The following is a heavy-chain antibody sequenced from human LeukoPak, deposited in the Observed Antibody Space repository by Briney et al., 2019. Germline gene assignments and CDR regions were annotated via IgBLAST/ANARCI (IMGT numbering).Heavy chain of an antibody. J-gene: IGHJ4*02. Sequence: GESLKISCKGSGYSFTSYWIGWVRQMPGKGLEWMGIIYPGDSDTRYSPSFQGQVTISADKSISTAYIHWNSLKTSDTAIFYCAVGFFGGDAFWGQGTLISVSS. V-gene: IGHV5-51*01. CDR1: GYSFTSYW. CDR3: AVGFFGGDAF. CDR2: IYPGDSDT. D-gene: IGHD2-21*02.